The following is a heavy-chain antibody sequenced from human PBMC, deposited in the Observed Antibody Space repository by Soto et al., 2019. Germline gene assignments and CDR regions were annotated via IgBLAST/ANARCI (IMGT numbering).Heavy chain of an antibody. J-gene: IGHJ4*02. CDR2: ISYDGSNK. CDR3: ARDKRDLRFLEWSYYFDF. Sequence: QVQLVESGGGVVQPGRSLRLSCAASGFTFSSYAMHWVRQAPGKGLEWVAVISYDGSNKYYADSVKGRFTISRDNSKNTLYLQMNSLRAAGTAVYYCARDKRDLRFLEWSYYFDFWGQGTLVTVSS. V-gene: IGHV3-30-3*01. D-gene: IGHD3-3*01. CDR1: GFTFSSYA.